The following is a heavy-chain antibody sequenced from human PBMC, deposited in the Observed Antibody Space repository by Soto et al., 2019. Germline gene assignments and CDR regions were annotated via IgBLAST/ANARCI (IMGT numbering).Heavy chain of an antibody. Sequence: QVQLVESGGGVVQPGRSLRLSCAASGFTFSSYGMHWVRQAPGKGLEWVAVISYDGSNKYYADSVKGRFTISRDNSKNTLYLQMNSLRAEDTAVYYCAKGGGDYGDYVLKYWGQGTLVTVSS. D-gene: IGHD4-17*01. CDR3: AKGGGDYGDYVLKY. J-gene: IGHJ4*02. CDR2: ISYDGSNK. CDR1: GFTFSSYG. V-gene: IGHV3-30*18.